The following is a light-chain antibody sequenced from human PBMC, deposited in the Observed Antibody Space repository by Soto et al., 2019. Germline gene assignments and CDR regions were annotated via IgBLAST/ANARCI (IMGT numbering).Light chain of an antibody. J-gene: IGLJ2*01. CDR1: SGDVGGYNY. Sequence: QSVLTQPASVSGSPGQSITISCTGTSGDVGGYNYVSWYQQYPGKAPKLLIYEVSNRPSGVSNRFSGSKSGNTASLTVSGLQAEDEADYYCSSYTISTTRVVFGGGTKLTVL. CDR2: EVS. CDR3: SSYTISTTRVV. V-gene: IGLV2-14*01.